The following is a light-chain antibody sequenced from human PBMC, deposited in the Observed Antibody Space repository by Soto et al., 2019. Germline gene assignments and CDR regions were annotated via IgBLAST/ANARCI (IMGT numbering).Light chain of an antibody. Sequence: QSVLTQPPSVSGAAGQRVTISCTGSSSNIGAGFDVSWYQQLPGTAPKLLIFGDSNRPSGVTDRFSGSKSGTSATLGITGLQTGDEADYYCGTWDSSLSAEIFGGGTKVTVL. CDR2: GDS. J-gene: IGLJ2*01. CDR3: GTWDSSLSAEI. CDR1: SSNIGAGFD. V-gene: IGLV1-40*01.